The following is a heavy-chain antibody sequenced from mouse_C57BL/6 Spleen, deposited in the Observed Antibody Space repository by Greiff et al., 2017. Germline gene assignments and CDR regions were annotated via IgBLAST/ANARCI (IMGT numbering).Heavy chain of an antibody. CDR2: ISSGSSTI. Sequence: EVKLVESGGGLVKPGGSLKLSCAASGFTFSDYGMHWVRQAPEKGLEWVAYISSGSSTIYYADTVKGRFTISRDNAKNTLFLQMTSLRSEDTAMYYCARVITTVSGAMDYWGQGTSVTVSS. CDR1: GFTFSDYG. D-gene: IGHD1-1*01. J-gene: IGHJ4*01. V-gene: IGHV5-17*01. CDR3: ARVITTVSGAMDY.